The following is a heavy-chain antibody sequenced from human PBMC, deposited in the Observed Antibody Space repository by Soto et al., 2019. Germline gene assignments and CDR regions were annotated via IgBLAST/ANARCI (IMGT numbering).Heavy chain of an antibody. CDR3: ARNYRNGYYYSMDG. D-gene: IGHD4-4*01. CDR1: GFSLSTSGMC. J-gene: IGHJ6*02. V-gene: IGHV2-70*01. CDR2: RDWDDDK. Sequence: SGPTLVNPTQTLPLTCTFSGFSLSTSGMCVSWIRQPPGKALEWLALRDWDDDKYYSTSLKTRLTISKDTSKNQVVLTMTHMDPVDTATYSRARNYRNGYYYSMDGWGQWTTVTVSS.